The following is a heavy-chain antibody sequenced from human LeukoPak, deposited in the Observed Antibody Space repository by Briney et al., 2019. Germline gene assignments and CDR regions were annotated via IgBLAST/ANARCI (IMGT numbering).Heavy chain of an antibody. CDR1: GFTFSSYG. CDR2: IRYDGTNK. V-gene: IGHV3-30*02. Sequence: PGGSLRLSCAASGFTFSSYGMHWVRQAPAKGLEWVAFIRYDGTNKYYADSVKGRFTISRDNSKNTLFLQMNSLRAEDTAVYYCAKDHSGSVFPRDFDYWGQGTLVTVSS. J-gene: IGHJ4*02. D-gene: IGHD1-26*01. CDR3: AKDHSGSVFPRDFDY.